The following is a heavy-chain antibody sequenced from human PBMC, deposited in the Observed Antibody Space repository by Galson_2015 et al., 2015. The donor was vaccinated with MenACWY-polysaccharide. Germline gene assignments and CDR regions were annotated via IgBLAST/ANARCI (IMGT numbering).Heavy chain of an antibody. J-gene: IGHJ4*02. D-gene: IGHD3-10*01. CDR1: GFTFSNAW. CDR2: IKSKYNGGTT. CDR3: TTWGRDVY. Sequence: SLRLSCATSGFTFSNAWMSWVRQASGKGLEWVGRIKSKYNGGTTDYAAPVKGRFSISRDDSQSTAYLQMNSLRTDDTGIYYCTTWGRDVYWGQGTVVTVSP. V-gene: IGHV3-15*01.